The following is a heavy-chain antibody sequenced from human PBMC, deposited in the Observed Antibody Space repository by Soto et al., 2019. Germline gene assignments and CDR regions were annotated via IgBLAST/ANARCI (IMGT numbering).Heavy chain of an antibody. V-gene: IGHV5-51*01. CDR3: ARHQRDDASRKIDC. CDR2: INPADSDI. CDR1: GYIFTSNW. J-gene: IGHJ4*02. Sequence: PGESLKISCQGSGYIFTSNWIGWVRQMPGKGLEWMGIINPADSDIKYSPSFQGQVTISADKSIGTAYLQWSSLKASDTAMYYCARHQRDDASRKIDCWGQGTLVTGAS. D-gene: IGHD3-16*01.